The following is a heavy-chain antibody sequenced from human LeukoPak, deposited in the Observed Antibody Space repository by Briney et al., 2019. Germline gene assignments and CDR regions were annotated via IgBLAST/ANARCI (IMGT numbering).Heavy chain of an antibody. D-gene: IGHD5-12*01. CDR3: ARIRGGSQPYDAFDI. J-gene: IGHJ3*02. Sequence: GESLKISCKGSGYTFATYWIGWVRQMPGKGLEWMGIIYPGDSRTTYSPSFQGQVTISADKSIRTAYLQWNSLKASDTAIYYCARIRGGSQPYDAFDIWGQGTMVTVSS. CDR2: IYPGDSRT. CDR1: GYTFATYW. V-gene: IGHV5-51*01.